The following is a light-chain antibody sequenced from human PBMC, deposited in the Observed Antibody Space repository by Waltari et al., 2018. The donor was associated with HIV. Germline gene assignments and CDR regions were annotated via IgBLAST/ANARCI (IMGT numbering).Light chain of an antibody. CDR3: CSYTSTTAFDV. Sequence: QSALTQPASVSGSPGQSVTISCTGTSSDIGGYNYVSGYQQHPGKAPKLIISEVSSRPSGVSDRFSGSKSGNTASLTISGLQAEDEADYYCCSYTSTTAFDVFGTGTRVSVL. J-gene: IGLJ1*01. CDR2: EVS. CDR1: SSDIGGYNY. V-gene: IGLV2-14*01.